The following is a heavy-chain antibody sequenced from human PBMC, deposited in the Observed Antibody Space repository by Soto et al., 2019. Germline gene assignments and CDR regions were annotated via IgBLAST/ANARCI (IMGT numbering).Heavy chain of an antibody. Sequence: DVQMVESGGGLVQPGGSLKLSCATTGFTFAGSAIHWVRQAPGKGLEWIGRIRNKANNYATAYPASVAGRFTISRDDSNTTAYLEMNSLKTEDTAMYYCAGPGPFDSWGQGTLVTVSS. CDR2: IRNKANNYAT. CDR3: AGPGPFDS. J-gene: IGHJ4*02. CDR1: GFTFAGSA. D-gene: IGHD1-1*01. V-gene: IGHV3-73*01.